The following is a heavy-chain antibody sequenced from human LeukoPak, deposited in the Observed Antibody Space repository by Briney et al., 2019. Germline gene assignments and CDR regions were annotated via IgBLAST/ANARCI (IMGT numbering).Heavy chain of an antibody. J-gene: IGHJ6*03. V-gene: IGHV1-8*01. CDR3: ARATNLCSGGSCYSWDYYYYMDV. D-gene: IGHD2-15*01. CDR1: GYTFTSYD. CDR2: MNPNSGNT. Sequence: ASVKVSCKASGYTFTSYDINWVRQATGQGLEWMGWMNPNSGNTDYAQKLQGSVTMTTDTSTSTAYMELRSLRSDDTAVYYCARATNLCSGGSCYSWDYYYYMDVWGKGTTVTVSS.